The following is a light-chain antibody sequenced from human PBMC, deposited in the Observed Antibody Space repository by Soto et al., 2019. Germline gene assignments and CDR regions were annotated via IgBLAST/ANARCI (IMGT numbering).Light chain of an antibody. CDR1: QSISSY. J-gene: IGKJ4*01. Sequence: IHQTRSSLCRTRGDRVTITGRASQSISSYLNWYQQKPGKAPKLLIYAASSLQSGVPSRFSGSGSGTDFTLTICSLQPEDFATYYCQQSYSTPFTFGGGTKVDI. V-gene: IGKV1-39*01. CDR3: QQSYSTPFT. CDR2: AAS.